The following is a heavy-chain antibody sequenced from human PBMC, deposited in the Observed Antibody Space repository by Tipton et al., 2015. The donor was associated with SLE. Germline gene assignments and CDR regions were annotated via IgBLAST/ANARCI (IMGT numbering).Heavy chain of an antibody. D-gene: IGHD3-16*02. V-gene: IGHV4-59*12. CDR1: GASISTSY. CDR3: ARTQYTFGGVIAPFDY. J-gene: IGHJ4*02. Sequence: TLSLTCTVSGASISTSYWTWIRQSPGKGLEWIGHIHDSGSTNYNPSLNSRVTISVDTSKNQFSLKLSSVTAADTAVYYCARTQYTFGGVIAPFDYWGQGTLVTVSS. CDR2: IHDSGST.